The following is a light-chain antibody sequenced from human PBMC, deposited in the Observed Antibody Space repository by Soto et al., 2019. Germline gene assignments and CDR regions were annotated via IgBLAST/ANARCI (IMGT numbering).Light chain of an antibody. V-gene: IGLV2-14*03. J-gene: IGLJ2*01. CDR3: SSYTSSSTLV. Sequence: QSALTQPASVSGSPGQSITISCTGTSSDIGTYNYVSWYQHHPGKAPKLMIYDVSYRPSGASNRFSGSKSGNTASLTISGLQAEDEANYYCSSYTSSSTLVFGGGTKLTVL. CDR1: SSDIGTYNY. CDR2: DVS.